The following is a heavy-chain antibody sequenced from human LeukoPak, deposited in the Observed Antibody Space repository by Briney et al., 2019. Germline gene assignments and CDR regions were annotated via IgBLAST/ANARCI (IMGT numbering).Heavy chain of an antibody. V-gene: IGHV3-48*03. J-gene: IGHJ6*02. CDR2: ISSSGRAI. D-gene: IGHD3-10*01. CDR1: GFTFSSYE. CDR3: AGRYYGSGMDV. Sequence: VGSPRLSCAASGFTFSSYEMNWVRQAPGKGLEWVSYISSSGRAIYYANSVKGRFTISRDSAKNSLYLQMNSLRAEDTAVYYCAGRYYGSGMDVWGQGTRVTVSS.